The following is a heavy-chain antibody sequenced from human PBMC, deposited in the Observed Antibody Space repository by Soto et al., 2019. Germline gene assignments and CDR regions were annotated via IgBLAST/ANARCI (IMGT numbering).Heavy chain of an antibody. V-gene: IGHV5-51*01. CDR3: ARARYYGDYPYYFDY. D-gene: IGHD4-17*01. J-gene: IGHJ4*02. CDR2: IYPGDSDT. Sequence: GESLKISCKGSGYSFTSYWIGWVCQMPGKGLEWMGIIYPGDSDTRYSPSFQGQVTISADKSISTAYLQWSSLKASDTAVYYCARARYYGDYPYYFDYWGQGTLVTVSS. CDR1: GYSFTSYW.